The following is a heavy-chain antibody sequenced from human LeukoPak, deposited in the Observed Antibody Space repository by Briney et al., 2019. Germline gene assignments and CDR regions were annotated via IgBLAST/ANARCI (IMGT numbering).Heavy chain of an antibody. CDR2: IHHSGST. CDR1: GASISNSNW. V-gene: IGHV4-4*02. Sequence: PSETLSLTCAVSGASISNSNWWSWVRQPPGMGLEWIGEIHHSGSTNYNPSLKSRVTISVDKSNNQFSLGLSSVTAADTAVYYCATKTEWELLADYWGQGTLVTVSS. J-gene: IGHJ4*02. D-gene: IGHD1-26*01. CDR3: ATKTEWELLADY.